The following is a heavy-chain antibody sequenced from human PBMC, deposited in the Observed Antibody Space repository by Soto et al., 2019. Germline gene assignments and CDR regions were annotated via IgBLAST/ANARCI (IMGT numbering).Heavy chain of an antibody. Sequence: ASVKVSCKASGYTFTSYGISWVRQAPGQGLEWMGWSSAYNGNTNYAQKLQGRVTMTTDTSKSTAYMELRSLRSDDTAVYYCARDWNPDYDFWSGYYNDGWFDPWG. V-gene: IGHV1-18*01. CDR1: GYTFTSYG. CDR3: ARDWNPDYDFWSGYYNDGWFDP. CDR2: SSAYNGNT. J-gene: IGHJ5*02. D-gene: IGHD3-3*01.